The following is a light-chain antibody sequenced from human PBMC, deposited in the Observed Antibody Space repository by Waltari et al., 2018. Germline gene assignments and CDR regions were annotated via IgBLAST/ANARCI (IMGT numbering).Light chain of an antibody. V-gene: IGKV1-9*01. CDR3: QHRHSYPIT. CDR1: QGISNY. CDR2: TAN. J-gene: IGKJ5*01. Sequence: DIQLTQSPSFLSASVGDRVTITCRSSQGISNYLAWYQQKPGKAPKLLIHTANTLKGGVPSRFSGSGSGTEFTLTISSLQPEDFATYYCQHRHSYPITFGQGTRLEIK.